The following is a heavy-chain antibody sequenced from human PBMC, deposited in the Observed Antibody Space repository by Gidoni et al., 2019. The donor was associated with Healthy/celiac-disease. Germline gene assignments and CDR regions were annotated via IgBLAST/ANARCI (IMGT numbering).Heavy chain of an antibody. CDR3: ARDPCDSSGWYDYYGMDV. J-gene: IGHJ6*02. Sequence: QVQLVESGGGVVQPGRSLRLSCAASGFTFSSYGLHWVRQAPGKGLEWVAVIWYDGSNKYYADSVKGRFTISRDNSKNTLYLQMNSLRAEDTAVYYCARDPCDSSGWYDYYGMDVWGQGTTVTVSS. D-gene: IGHD6-19*01. V-gene: IGHV3-33*01. CDR2: IWYDGSNK. CDR1: GFTFSSYG.